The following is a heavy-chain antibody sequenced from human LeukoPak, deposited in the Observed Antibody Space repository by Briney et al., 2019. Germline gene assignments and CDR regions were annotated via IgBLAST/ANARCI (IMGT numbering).Heavy chain of an antibody. CDR3: ARVPGGAYYYYMDV. V-gene: IGHV1-18*01. J-gene: IGHJ6*03. CDR2: ISAYNGNT. CDR1: GYTFTSYG. D-gene: IGHD1-1*01. Sequence: ASVKVSCKASGYTFTSYGISWVRQAPGQGLEWMGWISAYNGNTNYAQKLQGRVTMTTDTYTSTAYMELRSLRSDDTAVYYCARVPGGAYYYYMDVWGKGTTVTVSS.